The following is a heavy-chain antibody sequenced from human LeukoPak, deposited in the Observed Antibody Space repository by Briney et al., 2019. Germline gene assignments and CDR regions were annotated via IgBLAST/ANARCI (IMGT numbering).Heavy chain of an antibody. CDR1: GFTFSSSA. CDR2: ISGSGSGGST. D-gene: IGHD1-1*01. Sequence: GGSLRLSCAASGFTFSSSALSWVRQAPGKGLEWVSNISGSGSGGSTYYADSVKGRFTISRDNSKNTLYLQMNSLRAEDTAVYYCARDGVTRRYNMYFYMDVWGKGTTVTVSS. J-gene: IGHJ6*03. CDR3: ARDGVTRRYNMYFYMDV. V-gene: IGHV3-23*01.